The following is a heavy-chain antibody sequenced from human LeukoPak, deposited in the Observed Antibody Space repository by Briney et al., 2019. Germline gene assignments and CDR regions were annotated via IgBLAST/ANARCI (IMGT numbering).Heavy chain of an antibody. CDR1: GFTVSSND. CDR2: IYSGGST. J-gene: IGHJ4*02. D-gene: IGHD3-22*01. CDR3: AREPHMRDSSGYYFDY. Sequence: GGSLRLSCAASGFTVSSNDMSWVRQAPGKGLEWVSVIYSGGSTYYADSVKGRFTISRDNSKNTLYLQMNSLRAEDTAVYYCAREPHMRDSSGYYFDYWGQGTLVTVSS. V-gene: IGHV3-66*01.